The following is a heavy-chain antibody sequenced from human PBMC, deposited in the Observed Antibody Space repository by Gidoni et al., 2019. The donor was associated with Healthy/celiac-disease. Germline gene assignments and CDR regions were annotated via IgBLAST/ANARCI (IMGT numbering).Heavy chain of an antibody. D-gene: IGHD3-10*01. CDR1: GFTFSSYG. J-gene: IGHJ4*02. V-gene: IGHV3-33*01. CDR2: IWYDGSNK. Sequence: QVQLVESGGGVVQPGRSLRLSCAASGFTFSSYGMHWVRQAPGKGLEWVAVIWYDGSNKYYADSVKGRFTISRDNSKNTLYLQMNSLRAEDTAVYYCARLEVRGAGSFDYWGQGTLVTVSS. CDR3: ARLEVRGAGSFDY.